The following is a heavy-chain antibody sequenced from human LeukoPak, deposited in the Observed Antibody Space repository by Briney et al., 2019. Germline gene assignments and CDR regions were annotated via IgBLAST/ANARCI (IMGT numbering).Heavy chain of an antibody. V-gene: IGHV1-2*02. CDR2: IHPRSGET. Sequence: ASVKVSCKASGGTFSSYAISWVRQAPGQGLEWMGWIHPRSGETNYAYKFRGRVTMTRDTSISTTYMDLGSLGSDDTAVYYCARDGEYGTGSYYRGCFDYWGQGTLVTVSS. CDR3: ARDGEYGTGSYYRGCFDY. J-gene: IGHJ4*02. D-gene: IGHD3-10*01. CDR1: GGTFSSYA.